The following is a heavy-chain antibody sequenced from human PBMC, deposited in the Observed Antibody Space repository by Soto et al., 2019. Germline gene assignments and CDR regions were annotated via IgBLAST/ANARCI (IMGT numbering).Heavy chain of an antibody. Sequence: GGSLRLSCAASGFTFSSYWMHWVRQVPGKGLVCVSRINSEGTGTIYADSVKGRFTISRDNAKNTLYLQMNSLRAEDTAVYYCVRDYDSSGYNSDYWGQGTPVTVSS. D-gene: IGHD3-22*01. CDR2: INSEGTGT. CDR3: VRDYDSSGYNSDY. J-gene: IGHJ4*02. V-gene: IGHV3-74*01. CDR1: GFTFSSYW.